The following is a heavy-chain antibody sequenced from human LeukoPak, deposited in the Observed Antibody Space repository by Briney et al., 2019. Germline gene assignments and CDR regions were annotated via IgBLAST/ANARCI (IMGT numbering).Heavy chain of an antibody. Sequence: PSETLSLTCGISGASVRSHFWSWIRQTPGMGLEWIGYTSNRGSTAYNPSLRSRVTISVDAPKNEVSLNVRSVSPADTAVYYCAKDVSGTYYAFDVWGQGRTV. CDR3: AKDVSGTYYAFDV. CDR2: TSNRGST. J-gene: IGHJ3*01. CDR1: GASVRSHF. D-gene: IGHD3-22*01. V-gene: IGHV4-59*02.